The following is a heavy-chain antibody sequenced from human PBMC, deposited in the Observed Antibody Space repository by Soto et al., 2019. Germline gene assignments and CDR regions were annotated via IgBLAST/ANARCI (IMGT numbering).Heavy chain of an antibody. J-gene: IGHJ4*02. CDR1: GFTFSSYS. V-gene: IGHV3-21*01. CDR2: ISSSSSYI. D-gene: IGHD1-7*01. Sequence: EVQLVESGGGLVKPGGSLRLSCAASGFTFSSYSMNWVRQAPGMGLEWVSSISSSSSYIYYADSVKGRFTISRDNAKNSLYLQMNSLRAEDTAVYYCARDPGTTLDYWGQGTLVTVSS. CDR3: ARDPGTTLDY.